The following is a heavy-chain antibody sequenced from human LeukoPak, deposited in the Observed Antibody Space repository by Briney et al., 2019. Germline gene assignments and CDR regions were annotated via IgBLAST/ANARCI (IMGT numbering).Heavy chain of an antibody. CDR2: IVTVADT. CDR1: GFYFNDYD. CDR3: ACVWVVHRERWRALDL. D-gene: IGHD6-19*01. V-gene: IGHV3-13*01. J-gene: IGHJ5*02. Sequence: GGSLRLSCAASGFYFNDYDMHWVRQAAGKRLEWVSGIVTVADTFYPDSVKGRFTISREHAKNYVYLQMNSLRPGETATYYGACVWVVHRERWRALDLWGQGIRVCVSS.